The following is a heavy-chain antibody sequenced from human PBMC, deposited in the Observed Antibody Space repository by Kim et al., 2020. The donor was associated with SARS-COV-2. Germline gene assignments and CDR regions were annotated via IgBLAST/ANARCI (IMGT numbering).Heavy chain of an antibody. D-gene: IGHD6-6*01. Sequence: YYADSVKGRFTISKDFSESMIYMQMNNLKVEDTAVYYCAKRESSSWSYIDYWGQGTLVSVSS. J-gene: IGHJ4*02. CDR3: AKRESSSWSYIDY. V-gene: IGHV3-23*01.